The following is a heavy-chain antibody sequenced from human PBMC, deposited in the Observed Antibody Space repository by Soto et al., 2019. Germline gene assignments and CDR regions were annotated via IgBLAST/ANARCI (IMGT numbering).Heavy chain of an antibody. CDR3: ARDHRPSAHYYYHMDD. CDR2: IYSGGST. CDR1: GFTVSSNY. V-gene: IGHV3-53*01. J-gene: IGHJ6*02. Sequence: PGGSLRLSCAASGFTVSSNYMSWVRQAPGKGLEWVSVIYSGGSTYYADSVKGRFTISRDNSKNTLYLQMNSLRAEDTAVYNCARDHRPSAHYYYHMDDRGQGTTVTVSS.